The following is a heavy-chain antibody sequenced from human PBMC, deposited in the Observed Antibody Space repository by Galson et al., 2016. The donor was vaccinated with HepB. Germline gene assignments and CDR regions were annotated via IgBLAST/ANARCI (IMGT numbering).Heavy chain of an antibody. CDR3: ATSWSDCGSGSCYSGWFDP. D-gene: IGHD2-15*01. J-gene: IGHJ5*02. Sequence: SLRLSCAASGFSFTDYTLHWVRQAPGKGLEWVAVISLDGTNTYYRDSVKGRFTISRDDSKNTFYLQMNDLRAEDTAVYYCATSWSDCGSGSCYSGWFDPWGQGALVTVSS. CDR2: ISLDGTNT. V-gene: IGHV3-30*10. CDR1: GFSFTDYT.